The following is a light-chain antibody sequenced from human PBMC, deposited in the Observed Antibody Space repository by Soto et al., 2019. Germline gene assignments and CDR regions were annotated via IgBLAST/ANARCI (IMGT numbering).Light chain of an antibody. J-gene: IGKJ1*01. CDR2: DAS. CDR3: QQGSTWPT. V-gene: IGKV3-11*01. Sequence: EIVFTQSPATLSLSPGERATLSCRASQSPSGYLAWYQQRPGQAPRLLIYDASSRANGIPARFTGSGSGTDFSLTISSLEPEDFAVYYCQQGSTWPTFGQGTRVDIK. CDR1: QSPSGY.